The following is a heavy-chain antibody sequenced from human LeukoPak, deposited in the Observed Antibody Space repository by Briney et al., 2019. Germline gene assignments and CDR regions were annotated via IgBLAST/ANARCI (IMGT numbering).Heavy chain of an antibody. J-gene: IGHJ4*02. CDR3: ASRSSGWYYFDY. D-gene: IGHD6-19*01. V-gene: IGHV4-30-4*01. Sequence: NPSQTLSLTCTVSGGSISSGDYYWSWIRQPPGKGLEWIGYIYYSGSTYYNPSLKSRVTISVDTSKNQFSLKLSSVTAADTAVYYCASRSSGWYYFDYWGQGTLVTVSS. CDR1: GGSISSGDYY. CDR2: IYYSGST.